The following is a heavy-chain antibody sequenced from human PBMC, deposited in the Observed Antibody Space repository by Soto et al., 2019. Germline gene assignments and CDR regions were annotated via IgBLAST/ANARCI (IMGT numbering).Heavy chain of an antibody. CDR2: IIPNFGTA. Sequence: QVQLVQSGAEVKKPGSSVKVSCKACGGTFSSYAISWVRQAPGQGLEWMGGIIPNFGTANYAQKFQGRITNTADEASSTADMELSSPRSEGTALYYYEGDEPRKNPQHFGMDLWGQLTPFTVSS. J-gene: IGHJ6*02. CDR3: EGDEPRKNPQHFGMDL. V-gene: IGHV1-69*12. CDR1: GGTFSSYA.